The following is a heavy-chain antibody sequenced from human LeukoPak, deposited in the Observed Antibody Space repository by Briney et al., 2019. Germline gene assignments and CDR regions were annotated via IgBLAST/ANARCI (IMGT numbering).Heavy chain of an antibody. V-gene: IGHV4-34*01. J-gene: IGHJ1*01. CDR2: IYHSGGT. D-gene: IGHD3-22*01. CDR1: GGSFSGYY. CDR3: ARLSLPQYYYDSSGYYGNFQH. Sequence: KPSETLSLTCAVYGGSFSGYYWSWIRQPPGKGLEWIGEIYHSGGTYYNPSLKCRVTMSVDTSKNQFSLKLSSVTAADTAVYYCARLSLPQYYYDSSGYYGNFQHWGQGTLVTVSS.